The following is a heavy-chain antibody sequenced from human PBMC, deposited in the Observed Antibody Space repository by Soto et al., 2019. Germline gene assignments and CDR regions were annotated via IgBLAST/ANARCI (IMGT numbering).Heavy chain of an antibody. D-gene: IGHD5-12*01. CDR2: ISYDGSNK. J-gene: IGHJ6*02. CDR1: GFTFSSYG. Sequence: PGGSLRLSCAASGFTFSSYGMHWVRQAPGKGLEWVAVISYDGSNKYYADSVKGRFTISRDNSKNTLYLQMGSLRAEDMAVYYCARSGGYDRRYYYGMDVWGQGTTVTVSS. V-gene: IGHV3-30*03. CDR3: ARSGGYDRRYYYGMDV.